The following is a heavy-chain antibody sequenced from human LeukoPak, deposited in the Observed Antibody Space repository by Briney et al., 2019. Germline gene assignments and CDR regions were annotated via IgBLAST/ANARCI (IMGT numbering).Heavy chain of an antibody. V-gene: IGHV4-39*07. CDR1: GDSIIGYY. CDR3: ARAVYSSSWVDY. D-gene: IGHD6-13*01. J-gene: IGHJ4*02. CDR2: IYYTGNT. Sequence: PSETLSLTCSVSGDSIIGYYWGWIRQPPGKGLEWIGNIYYTGNTYYNSSLKSRVTISLDTSKNQFSLKVISMTAADTAVYYCARAVYSSSWVDYWGQGTLVTVSS.